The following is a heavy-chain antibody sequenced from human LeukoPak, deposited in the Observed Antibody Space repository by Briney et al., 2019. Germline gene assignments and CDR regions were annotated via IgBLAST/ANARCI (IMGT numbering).Heavy chain of an antibody. V-gene: IGHV1-2*02. CDR2: INPKSGDT. CDR3: ARVVYDSSGYYLGY. D-gene: IGHD3-22*01. CDR1: GYTFTDYF. Sequence: ASVKVSCKASGYTFTDYFIHWVRQAPGQGVEWMGWINPKSGDTKYRQKFQGRVTVTRDTSITTAYMELSRLTSDDTAIYYCARVVYDSSGYYLGYWGQGTLVTVSS. J-gene: IGHJ4*02.